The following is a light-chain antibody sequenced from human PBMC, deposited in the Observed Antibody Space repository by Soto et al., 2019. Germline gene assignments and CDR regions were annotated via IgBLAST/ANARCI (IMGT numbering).Light chain of an antibody. CDR1: QSVSSN. CDR2: GAS. V-gene: IGKV3-15*01. J-gene: IGKJ5*01. CDR3: QQRSNWPT. Sequence: VGMTHSPDTLSVSPGERATLSCRASQSVSSNLAWYQQKLGQAPRLLIYGASTRATGIPARFSGSGSGTEFTLTISSLQSEDFAVYYCQQRSNWPTFGQGTRLEIK.